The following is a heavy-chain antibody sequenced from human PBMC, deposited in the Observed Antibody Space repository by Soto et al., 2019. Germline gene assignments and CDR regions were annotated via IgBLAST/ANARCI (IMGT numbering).Heavy chain of an antibody. CDR1: GGSISSYY. CDR2: IYYSGGT. CDR3: ASGGVITLYYYYYGMDV. D-gene: IGHD3-22*01. V-gene: IGHV4-59*01. J-gene: IGHJ6*02. Sequence: SETLSLTCTVSGGSISSYYWSWIRQPPGKGLEWIGYIYYSGGTNYNPSLKSRVTISVDTSKNQFSLKLSSVTAADTAVYYCASGGVITLYYYYYGMDVWGQGTTVTVSS.